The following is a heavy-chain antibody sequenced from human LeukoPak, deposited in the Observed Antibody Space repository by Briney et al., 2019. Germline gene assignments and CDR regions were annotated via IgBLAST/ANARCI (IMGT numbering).Heavy chain of an antibody. CDR2: TSYSEGT. J-gene: IGHJ4*02. CDR3: ATADWESFYFDS. D-gene: IGHD1-26*01. CDR1: GGSVSRGRYY. V-gene: IGHV4-31*03. Sequence: SETPSLTCTVSGGSVSRGRYYWNWIRQHPGKGLEWIGFTSYSEGTYYNPSLMSRITISVDRSQNQFSLKMRDVTAADTAVYFCATADWESFYFDSWGQGVLVAVSS.